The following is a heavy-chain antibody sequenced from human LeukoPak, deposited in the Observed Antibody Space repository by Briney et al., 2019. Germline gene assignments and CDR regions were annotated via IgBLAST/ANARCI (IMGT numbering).Heavy chain of an antibody. V-gene: IGHV1-69*02. Sequence: SVKVSCKASGGTFSSYTISWVRQAPGQGLEWMGRIIPILGIANYAQKFQGRVTITADQSTSTAYMELSSLRSEDTAGYYCARGEYYDNIQGCGEGTLVTVSA. CDR2: IIPILGIA. CDR1: GGTFSSYT. D-gene: IGHD3-22*01. CDR3: ARGEYYDNIQG. J-gene: IGHJ1*01.